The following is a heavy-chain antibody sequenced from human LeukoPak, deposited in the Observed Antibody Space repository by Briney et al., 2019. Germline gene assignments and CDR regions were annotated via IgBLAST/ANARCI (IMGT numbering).Heavy chain of an antibody. V-gene: IGHV3-21*01. Sequence: GGSLRLSCAASGFTFSSYSMNWVRQAPGKGLEWVSSISSSSSYIFYADSVKGRFTISRDNAKNSLYLQMNSLRAEDTAVYYCARERCTTNCYEQDAFDIWGPGTMVTVSS. CDR2: ISSSSSYI. D-gene: IGHD2-2*01. J-gene: IGHJ3*02. CDR1: GFTFSSYS. CDR3: ARERCTTNCYEQDAFDI.